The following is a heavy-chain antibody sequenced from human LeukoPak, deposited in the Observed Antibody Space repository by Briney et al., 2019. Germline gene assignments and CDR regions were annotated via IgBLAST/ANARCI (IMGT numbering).Heavy chain of an antibody. Sequence: ASVKVSCKASGYAFTSYGISWVRQAPGQGLEWMGWISAYNGNTNYAQKLQGRVTMTTDTSTSTAYMELRSLRSDDTAVYYCAREGDYSIYNWFDPWGQGTLVTVSS. CDR1: GYAFTSYG. D-gene: IGHD4-11*01. J-gene: IGHJ5*02. CDR2: ISAYNGNT. V-gene: IGHV1-18*01. CDR3: AREGDYSIYNWFDP.